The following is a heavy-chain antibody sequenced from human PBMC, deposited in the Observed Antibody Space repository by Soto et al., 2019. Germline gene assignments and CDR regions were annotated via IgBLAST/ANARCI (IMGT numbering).Heavy chain of an antibody. J-gene: IGHJ2*01. Sequence: QVQLVQSGAEVKKPGSSVKVSCKASGGTFSNYAISWVRQAPGQGPEWMGGIIPIFGTANYAQKFQGRVTITAHESTSTAYMDLSSLRYEDTAVYYCAQTLGSAVAGPGRFDLWGRGTMVTVSS. D-gene: IGHD6-19*01. CDR1: GGTFSNYA. CDR2: IIPIFGTA. CDR3: AQTLGSAVAGPGRFDL. V-gene: IGHV1-69*12.